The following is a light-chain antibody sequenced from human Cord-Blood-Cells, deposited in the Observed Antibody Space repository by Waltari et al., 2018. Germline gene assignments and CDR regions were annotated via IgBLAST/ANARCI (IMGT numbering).Light chain of an antibody. CDR3: QQYYSYPLT. Sequence: ATRMTQSPSSLTASTGDRVTITCRASQGISSYLAWYQQKPGKAPKLLIYAATTLQSGVPSRFSGSGSWTDFTLTISCLQSEDFATYYCQQYYSYPLTFGGGTKVEIK. CDR2: AAT. CDR1: QGISSY. V-gene: IGKV1-8*01. J-gene: IGKJ4*01.